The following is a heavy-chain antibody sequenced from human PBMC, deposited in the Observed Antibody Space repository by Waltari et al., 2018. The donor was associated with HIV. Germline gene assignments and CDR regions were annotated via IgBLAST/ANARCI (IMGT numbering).Heavy chain of an antibody. V-gene: IGHV1-46*01. D-gene: IGHD2-15*01. CDR2: INPSGNST. CDR3: ARAPCSGGSCRLFDY. Sequence: QVQLVQAGAEVEKPGAAVKVSCKAAGYTFISYYLHWVRQPRGQGLEWMGIINPSGNSTSYVQKFQGRLTMTRDTSTSTVDMELSSLRSEDTAVYYCARAPCSGGSCRLFDYWGQGTLVTVSS. CDR1: GYTFISYY. J-gene: IGHJ4*02.